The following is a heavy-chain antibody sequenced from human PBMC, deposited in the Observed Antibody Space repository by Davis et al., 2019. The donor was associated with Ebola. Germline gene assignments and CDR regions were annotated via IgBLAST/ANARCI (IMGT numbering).Heavy chain of an antibody. V-gene: IGHV4-59*04. CDR3: AGGYDFWSGHYYYGMDV. CDR2: IYHSGST. D-gene: IGHD3-3*01. Sequence: SETLSLTCTVSGGSISSYYWSWIRQPPGKGLEWIGYIYHSGSTYYNPSLKSRVTISVDRSKNQFSLKLSSVTAADTAVYYCAGGYDFWSGHYYYGMDVWGQGTTVTVSS. J-gene: IGHJ6*02. CDR1: GGSISSYY.